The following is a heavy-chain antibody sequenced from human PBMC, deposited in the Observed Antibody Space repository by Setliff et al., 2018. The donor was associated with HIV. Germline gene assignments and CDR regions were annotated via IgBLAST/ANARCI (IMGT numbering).Heavy chain of an antibody. CDR3: ATRPRIAARPFDY. CDR2: IFPSGDT. Sequence: SETLSLTCSVSGVSVGSGDYYWHWIRQHPEKALEWIGYIFPSGDTYYNPSLKRRISMSVDTSKNQFSLELTSLTAADTAVYYCATRPRIAARPFDYWGQGMLVTVSS. V-gene: IGHV4-31*03. CDR1: GVSVGSGDYY. J-gene: IGHJ4*02. D-gene: IGHD6-6*01.